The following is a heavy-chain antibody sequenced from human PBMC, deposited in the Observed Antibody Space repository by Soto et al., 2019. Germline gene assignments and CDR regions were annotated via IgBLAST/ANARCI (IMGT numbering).Heavy chain of an antibody. CDR2: IYYSGST. CDR3: ARQGSSSWYFIIDYYYGMDV. V-gene: IGHV4-39*01. Sequence: SDTLSLTCTVSGASISSSSYYCAWIRKPPGKGLEWIGSIYYSGSTYYNPSLKSRVTISVDTSKNQFSLKLSSVTAADTAVYYCARQGSSSWYFIIDYYYGMDVWGQGTTVT. J-gene: IGHJ6*02. D-gene: IGHD6-13*01. CDR1: GASISSSSYY.